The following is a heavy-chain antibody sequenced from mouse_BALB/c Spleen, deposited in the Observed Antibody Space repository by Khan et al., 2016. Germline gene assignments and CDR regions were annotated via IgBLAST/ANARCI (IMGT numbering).Heavy chain of an antibody. Sequence: EVQLQESGAELVRPGALVKLSCKASGFNIKDYYLHWVKQRPEQGLEWVGWIDPENGHTIYDPKSQGKASRTAETASNTADMQLSRLKSEDTAVSYCACAISCHTSRGFAYWGPGTLVIVSA. CDR1: GFNIKDYY. CDR2: IDPENGHT. D-gene: IGHD2-12*01. V-gene: IGHV14-1*02. CDR3: ACAISCHTSRGFAY. J-gene: IGHJ3*01.